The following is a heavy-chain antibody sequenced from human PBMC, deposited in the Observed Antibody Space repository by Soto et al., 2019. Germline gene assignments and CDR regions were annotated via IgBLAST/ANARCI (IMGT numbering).Heavy chain of an antibody. D-gene: IGHD4-17*01. CDR1: GFSFSSYW. Sequence: GGSLRLSCIASGFSFSSYWMTWVRQAPGKGPEWVANIKKDGSETYHVDSVRGRFTTSRDNAKNSLYLQMNSLRAEDTAVYYCARNRDYAFDYWGRGTLVTVSS. CDR3: ARNRDYAFDY. J-gene: IGHJ4*02. V-gene: IGHV3-7*05. CDR2: IKKDGSET.